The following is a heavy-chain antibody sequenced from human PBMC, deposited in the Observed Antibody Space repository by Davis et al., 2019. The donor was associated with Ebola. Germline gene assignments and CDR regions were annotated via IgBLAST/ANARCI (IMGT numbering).Heavy chain of an antibody. CDR1: GGSISSYY. V-gene: IGHV4-59*05. CDR3: AREGGTVTTLYYYGMDV. J-gene: IGHJ6*04. Sequence: MPSETLSLTCTVSGGSISSYYWSWIRQPPGKGLEWIGSIYYSGSTYYNPSLKSRVTISVDTSKNQLSLKLRSVTAADTAVYYCAREGGTVTTLYYYGMDVWGKGTTVTVSS. CDR2: IYYSGST. D-gene: IGHD4-17*01.